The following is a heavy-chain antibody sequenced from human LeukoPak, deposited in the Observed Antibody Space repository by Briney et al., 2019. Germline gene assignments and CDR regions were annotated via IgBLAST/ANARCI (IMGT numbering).Heavy chain of an antibody. CDR2: ISYDGNNK. Sequence: PGRSLRLSCAASGFTFSSYAMHWVRQAPGKGLEWVAVISYDGNNKYYADSVKGRFTISRDNSKNTLYLQMNSLRAEDTAVYYRARALLGIQLLFGYWGQGTLVTVSS. CDR1: GFTFSSYA. D-gene: IGHD5-18*01. V-gene: IGHV3-30*04. CDR3: ARALLGIQLLFGY. J-gene: IGHJ4*02.